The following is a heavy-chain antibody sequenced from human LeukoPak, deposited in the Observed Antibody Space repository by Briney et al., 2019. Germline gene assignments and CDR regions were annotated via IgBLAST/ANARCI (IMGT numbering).Heavy chain of an antibody. CDR2: IRSKAYGGTT. CDR1: GFTLGDYA. V-gene: IGHV3-49*03. Sequence: PGGSLRLSCTASGFTLGDYAMSWFRQAPGKGLEWVGFIRSKAYGGTTEYAASVKGRFTISRDDSKSIAYLQMNSLKTEDTAVYYCTSSLWFGELSVDYWGQGTLVTVSS. D-gene: IGHD3-10*01. CDR3: TSSLWFGELSVDY. J-gene: IGHJ4*02.